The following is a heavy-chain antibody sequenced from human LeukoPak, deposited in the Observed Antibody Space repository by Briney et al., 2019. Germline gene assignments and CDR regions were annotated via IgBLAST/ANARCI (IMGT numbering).Heavy chain of an antibody. D-gene: IGHD3-22*01. CDR1: GFTMNSCG. Sequence: GESLKISCAASGFTMNSCGMHWVRQTPGKGLEWVALISYDGSNKHYSDSVKGRFNISRDTSKNTLDLQMNSLRAEDTAVYYCAREGRTYYYDSSGYPFDYWGQGTLVTVSS. CDR2: ISYDGSNK. CDR3: AREGRTYYYDSSGYPFDY. J-gene: IGHJ4*02. V-gene: IGHV3-30*19.